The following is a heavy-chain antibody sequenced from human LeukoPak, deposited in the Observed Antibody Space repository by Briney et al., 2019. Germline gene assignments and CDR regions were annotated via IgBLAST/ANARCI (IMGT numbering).Heavy chain of an antibody. CDR1: GGSISSYY. J-gene: IGHJ4*02. CDR2: IYYSGST. Sequence: KPSGTLSLTCTVSGGSISSYYWSWIRQPPGKGLEWIGYIYYSGSTNYNPSLKSRVTISVDTSKNQFSLKLSSVTAADTAVYYCATLRFGHFDYWGQGTLVTVSS. V-gene: IGHV4-59*01. D-gene: IGHD3-10*01. CDR3: ATLRFGHFDY.